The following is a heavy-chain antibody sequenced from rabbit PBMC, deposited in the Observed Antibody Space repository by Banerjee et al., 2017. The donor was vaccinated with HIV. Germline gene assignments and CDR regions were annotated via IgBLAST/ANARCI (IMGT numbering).Heavy chain of an antibody. CDR1: GFSYSTHYC. CDR3: ARHVYAMDL. CDR2: IYAGNGIST. Sequence: QAQLAAPGGDPVTPEGSLTLTRTASGFSYSTHYCICWVRQAPGKGLEWIACIYAGNGISTYYASWAKGRFTISKTSSTTVTLQMTSLTAADTATYFCARHVYAMDLWGPGTLVTVS. J-gene: IGHJ6*01. V-gene: IGHV1S45*01.